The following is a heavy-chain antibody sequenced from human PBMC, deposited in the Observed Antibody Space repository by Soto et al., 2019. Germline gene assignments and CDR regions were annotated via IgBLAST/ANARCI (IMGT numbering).Heavy chain of an antibody. CDR2: IWYDGSNK. CDR3: ARDRIIAAAGTDYYYGMDV. CDR1: GFTFSSYG. D-gene: IGHD6-13*01. J-gene: IGHJ6*02. V-gene: IGHV3-33*01. Sequence: QVQLVESGGGVVQPGRSLRLSCAASGFTFSSYGMHWVRQAPGKGLEWVAVIWYDGSNKYYADSVKGRFTISRDNSKNTLYLQMNSRRAEDTAVYYCARDRIIAAAGTDYYYGMDVWGQGTTVTVSS.